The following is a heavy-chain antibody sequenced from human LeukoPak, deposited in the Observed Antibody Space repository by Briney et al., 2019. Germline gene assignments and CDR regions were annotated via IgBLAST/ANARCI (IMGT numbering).Heavy chain of an antibody. D-gene: IGHD3-10*01. CDR3: AKDRQRRMGITMVRGVWVKSYYFDY. CDR1: GFIFRSYG. V-gene: IGHV3-30*02. J-gene: IGHJ4*02. Sequence: GGSLRLSCAASGFIFRSYGMHWLRESPGKGLVWVAFIRYGGSNKYYADSVKGRFTISRDNSKNTLYLQMNSLRAEDTAVYYCAKDRQRRMGITMVRGVWVKSYYFDYWGQGTLVTVSS. CDR2: IRYGGSNK.